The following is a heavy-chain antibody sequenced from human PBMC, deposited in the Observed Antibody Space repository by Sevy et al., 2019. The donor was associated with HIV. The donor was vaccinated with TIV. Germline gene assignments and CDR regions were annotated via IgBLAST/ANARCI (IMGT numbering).Heavy chain of an antibody. CDR2: IYYSGST. CDR3: ASIRRAYSGYDPGRDGYNYNYYYYYGMDV. D-gene: IGHD5-12*01. J-gene: IGHJ6*02. Sequence: SETLSLTCTVSGGSISSYYWSWIRQPPGKGLEWIGYIYYSGSTNYNPSLKSRVTISVDTSKNQFSLKLSSMTAADTALYYCASIRRAYSGYDPGRDGYNYNYYYYYGMDVWGQGTTVTVSS. CDR1: GGSISSYY. V-gene: IGHV4-59*01.